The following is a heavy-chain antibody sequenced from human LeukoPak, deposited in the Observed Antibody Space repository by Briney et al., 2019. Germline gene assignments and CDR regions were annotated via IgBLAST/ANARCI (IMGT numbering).Heavy chain of an antibody. CDR3: ARSYCSSTSCYTGWFDP. D-gene: IGHD2-2*02. J-gene: IGHJ5*02. V-gene: IGHV4-34*01. CDR1: GASFSGYY. CDR2: INHSGST. Sequence: SQTLSLTCAVYGASFSGYYWSWIRQPPGKGLEWIGEINHSGSTNYNPSLKSRVTIPVDTSKNHSSLKLSSVTAAYTAVYYGARSYCSSTSCYTGWFDPGGEGTLFTVSS.